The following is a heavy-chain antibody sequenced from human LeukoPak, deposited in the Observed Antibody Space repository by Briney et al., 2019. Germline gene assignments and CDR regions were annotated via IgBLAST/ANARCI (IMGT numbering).Heavy chain of an antibody. CDR1: GGSISSSGYY. CDR2: IYYTGTT. V-gene: IGHV4-39*01. D-gene: IGHD2-15*01. CDR3: ARGWGSRYCSGGSCYSYYYYGMDV. Sequence: PSETLSLTCTVSGGSISSSGYYWGWIRQPPGKGLESIGSIYYTGTTSYNPSLKSRLTISVDTSKNQFSLKLSSVTAADTAVYYCARGWGSRYCSGGSCYSYYYYGMDVWGQGTTVTVSS. J-gene: IGHJ6*02.